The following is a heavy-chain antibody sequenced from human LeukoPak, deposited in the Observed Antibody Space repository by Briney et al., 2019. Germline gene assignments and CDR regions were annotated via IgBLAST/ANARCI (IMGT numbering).Heavy chain of an antibody. CDR1: GYTFTGYY. Sequence: ASVKVSCKASGYTFTGYYINWVRQAPGQGLEWMGWINPKSGDTNYAQKFQGRVRMTRDTSISTAYMELSGLRSNDTALYHCARDGIPYYDILTGSRHYFDSWGQGTLVTVSS. CDR2: INPKSGDT. J-gene: IGHJ4*02. D-gene: IGHD3-9*01. V-gene: IGHV1-2*02. CDR3: ARDGIPYYDILTGSRHYFDS.